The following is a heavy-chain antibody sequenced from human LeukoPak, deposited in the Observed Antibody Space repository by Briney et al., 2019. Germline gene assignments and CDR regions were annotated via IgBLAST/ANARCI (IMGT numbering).Heavy chain of an antibody. CDR3: ATYRQVLLPFES. D-gene: IGHD2-8*02. CDR1: GFTFSTFA. Sequence: GGSLRLSCAASGFTFSTFAMIWVRQPPGKGLEWVSSIFPSGGEIHYADSVRGRFTISRDNSKSTLSLQMNSLRAKDTAIYYCATYRQVLLPFESWGQGTLVTVSS. CDR2: IFPSGGEI. V-gene: IGHV3-23*01. J-gene: IGHJ4*02.